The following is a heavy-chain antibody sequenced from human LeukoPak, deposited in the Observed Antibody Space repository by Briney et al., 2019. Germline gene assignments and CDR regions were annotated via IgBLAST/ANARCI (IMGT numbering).Heavy chain of an antibody. CDR1: GGSISSSSYY. D-gene: IGHD6-19*01. CDR2: IYYSGST. Sequence: PSETPSLTCTVSGGSISSSSYYWGWIRQPPGKGLEWIGSIYYSGSTYYNPSLKSRVTISVDTSKNQFSLKLSSVTAADTAVYYCARLGSSGWYVYWGQGTLVTVSS. CDR3: ARLGSSGWYVY. V-gene: IGHV4-39*01. J-gene: IGHJ4*02.